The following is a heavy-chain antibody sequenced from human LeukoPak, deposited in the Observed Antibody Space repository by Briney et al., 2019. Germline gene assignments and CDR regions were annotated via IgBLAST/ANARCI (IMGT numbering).Heavy chain of an antibody. CDR1: GFTFSSYW. CDR2: ISSDGTST. Sequence: GGSLRLSCAASGFTFSSYWMHWVRQAPGKGLVWVSRISSDGTSTSYADSVKGRFTISRDNAKNTLYLQMSSLRAEDTAVYYCAGGYRYFHHWGQGTLVTVSS. V-gene: IGHV3-74*01. J-gene: IGHJ1*01. CDR3: AGGYRYFHH. D-gene: IGHD1-1*01.